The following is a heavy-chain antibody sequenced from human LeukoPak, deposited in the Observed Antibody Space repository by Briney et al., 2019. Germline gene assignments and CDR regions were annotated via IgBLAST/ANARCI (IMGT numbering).Heavy chain of an antibody. V-gene: IGHV3-23*01. CDR1: GFTFSSYA. Sequence: PGGSLRLSCAASGFTFSSYAMSWVRQAPGKGLEWVSAISGSGGSTYYADSVKGRFTISRDNSKNTLYLQMNSLRAEDTAVYYCASHLGQQLVFDYWGQGTLVTVSS. CDR3: ASHLGQQLVFDY. J-gene: IGHJ4*02. CDR2: ISGSGGST. D-gene: IGHD6-13*01.